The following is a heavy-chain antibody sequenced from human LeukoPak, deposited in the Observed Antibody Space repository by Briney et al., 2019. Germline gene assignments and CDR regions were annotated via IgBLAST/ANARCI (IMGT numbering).Heavy chain of an antibody. CDR3: AGRSRNGSSLFYYYYGMDV. V-gene: IGHV7-4-1*02. CDR2: INTNTGNP. D-gene: IGHD6-13*01. Sequence: ASVKVSCKASGYTFTIYAMNWVRQAPGQGLEWMGWINTNTGNPTYAQGFTGRFVFSLDTSVSTAYLQISSLKAEDTAVYYCAGRSRNGSSLFYYYYGMDVWGQGTTVTVSS. CDR1: GYTFTIYA. J-gene: IGHJ6*02.